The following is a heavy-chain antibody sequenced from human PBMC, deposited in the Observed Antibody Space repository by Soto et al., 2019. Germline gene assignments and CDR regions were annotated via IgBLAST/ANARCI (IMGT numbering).Heavy chain of an antibody. J-gene: IGHJ4*02. D-gene: IGHD3-22*01. V-gene: IGHV3-23*01. CDR1: GFTFSSYA. CDR2: ISGGGGST. CDR3: AKSMNSAFSSLDY. Sequence: EVQLLESGGGLVQPGGSLRLSCAASGFTFSSYAMSWVRQAPGKGLEWGSGISGGGGSTYYEDSVKGRFTISRDNSKNTLYLQMNSLRAEDTAVYYCAKSMNSAFSSLDYWGQGTLVTVSS.